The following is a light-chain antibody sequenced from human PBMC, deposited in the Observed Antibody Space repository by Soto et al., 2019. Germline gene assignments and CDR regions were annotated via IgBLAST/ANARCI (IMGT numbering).Light chain of an antibody. CDR1: QSVSSSY. J-gene: IGKJ4*01. CDR2: GAS. Sequence: EIVLTQSPGTLSLSPGERATLSCRASQSVSSSYLAWYQQKPGQAPRLLIYGASSRATGIPDRFSGSGSGTDFTLTISRLELDDFALYYCQQYGSSPAFGGGTKVEIK. CDR3: QQYGSSPA. V-gene: IGKV3-20*01.